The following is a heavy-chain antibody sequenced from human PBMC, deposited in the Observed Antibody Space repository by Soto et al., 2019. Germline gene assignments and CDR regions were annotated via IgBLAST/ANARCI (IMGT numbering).Heavy chain of an antibody. Sequence: GGSLRLSCAASGFTFAGYGMSWVRQAPGKGLEWVAAISGSVVSTYYADPVKGRFTISRDNSKNTLYLQMNSLRAEDTAVYYCAKPLYSSGWYEAFDIWGQGTMVTVSS. CDR2: ISGSVVST. CDR1: GFTFAGYG. V-gene: IGHV3-23*01. CDR3: AKPLYSSGWYEAFDI. D-gene: IGHD6-19*01. J-gene: IGHJ3*02.